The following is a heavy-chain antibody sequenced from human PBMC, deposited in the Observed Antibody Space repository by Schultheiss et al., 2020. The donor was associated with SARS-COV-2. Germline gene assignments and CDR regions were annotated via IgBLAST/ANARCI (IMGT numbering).Heavy chain of an antibody. CDR3: AKDTPVERGVVRLDY. CDR2: ISGSGGST. D-gene: IGHD2-15*01. J-gene: IGHJ4*02. V-gene: IGHV3-23*01. Sequence: GSLRLSCAASGFTFSSYAMSWVRQAPGKGLEWVSAISGSGGSTYYADSVKGRFTISRDNSKNTLYLQMTSLRADDTAIYFCAKDTPVERGVVRLDYWGQGTLVTVSS. CDR1: GFTFSSYA.